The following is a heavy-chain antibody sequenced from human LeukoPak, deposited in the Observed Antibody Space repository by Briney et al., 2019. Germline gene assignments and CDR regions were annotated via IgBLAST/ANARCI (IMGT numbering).Heavy chain of an antibody. CDR1: GNTFTTYD. D-gene: IGHD3-9*01. V-gene: IGHV1-8*01. CDR2: MNPNSGNT. CDR3: ARETTIPPYYFDY. Sequence: ASVKVSCKASGNTFTTYDIIWVRQAPGQGLEWMGWMNPNSGNTGYAQKFQGRVTMTRDTSISTAYMELSSLRSEDTAVYFCARETTIPPYYFDYWGLGTPVIVSS. J-gene: IGHJ4*02.